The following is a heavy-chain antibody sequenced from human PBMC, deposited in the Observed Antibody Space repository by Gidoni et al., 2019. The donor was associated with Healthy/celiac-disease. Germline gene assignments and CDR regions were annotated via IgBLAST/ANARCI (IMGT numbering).Heavy chain of an antibody. CDR2: IYYSGST. D-gene: IGHD1-26*01. V-gene: IGHV4-59*08. CDR3: ARHVESGSYYYFDY. Sequence: QVQLQESGPGLVKPSETLSLTCTVSGGPISSYYWSWIRQPPGKGLEWIGYIYYSGSTNYNPSLKSRVTISVDTSKNQFSLKLSSVTAADTAVYYCARHVESGSYYYFDYWGQGTLVTVSS. J-gene: IGHJ4*02. CDR1: GGPISSYY.